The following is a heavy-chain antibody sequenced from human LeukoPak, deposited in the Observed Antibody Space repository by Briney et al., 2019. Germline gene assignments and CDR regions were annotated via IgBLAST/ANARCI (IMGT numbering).Heavy chain of an antibody. V-gene: IGHV1-18*01. CDR2: ISAYNGNT. D-gene: IGHD6-19*01. J-gene: IGHJ5*02. CDR1: GYTFTSYG. CDR3: ARGRAAQWLVRGGNWFDP. Sequence: ASVKVSCKASGYTFTSYGISWVRQAPGQGLEWMGWISAYNGNTNYAQKLQGRVTMTTDTSTSTAYMELRSLRSDDTAVYYCARGRAAQWLVRGGNWFDPWGQGTLVTVSS.